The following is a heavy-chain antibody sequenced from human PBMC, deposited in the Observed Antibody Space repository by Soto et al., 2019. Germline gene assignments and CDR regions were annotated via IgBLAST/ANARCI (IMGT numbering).Heavy chain of an antibody. J-gene: IGHJ4*02. CDR2: VYYRGRS. D-gene: IGHD4-17*01. CDR3: VSQRTTVPTQAYCDY. CDR1: AGSVTNSSYY. V-gene: IGHV4-39*01. Sequence: SETLCLTGTASAGSVTNSSYYYGWIHHSPGKGLEWIGSVYYRGRSSSKSSVKSRVTISVDTSKNRFSLSLNSVTASDTAVYFCVSQRTTVPTQAYCDYWGPGALVTVSS.